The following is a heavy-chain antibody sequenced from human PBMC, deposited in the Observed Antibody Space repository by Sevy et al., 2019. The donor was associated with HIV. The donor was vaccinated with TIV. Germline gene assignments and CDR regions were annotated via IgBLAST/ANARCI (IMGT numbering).Heavy chain of an antibody. CDR2: IKKDGSEK. J-gene: IGHJ4*02. D-gene: IGHD1-26*01. CDR3: AREWSWAYFDY. Sequence: GGSLRLSCAASGLTFSNFWMSWVRQAPGKGLEWVANIKKDGSEKYYVDSVKGRFTISRDNAKNSLYLQMNSLRAEDTAVHYCAREWSWAYFDYWGQRTLVTVSS. CDR1: GLTFSNFW. V-gene: IGHV3-7*03.